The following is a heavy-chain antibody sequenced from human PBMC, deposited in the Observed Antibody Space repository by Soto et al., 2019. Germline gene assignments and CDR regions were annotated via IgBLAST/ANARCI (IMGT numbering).Heavy chain of an antibody. V-gene: IGHV1-69*01. CDR3: ASGPPVLMVYAYFDY. D-gene: IGHD2-8*01. CDR2: IIPIFGTA. CDR1: GGTFSSYA. Sequence: QVQLVQSGAEVKKPGSSVKVSCKASGGTFSSYAISWVRQATGQGLEWMGGIIPIFGTANYAQKLQGRVTIAADESASTAYMELSSLRSEATAVYYCASGPPVLMVYAYFDYWGQGTLVTFSS. J-gene: IGHJ4*02.